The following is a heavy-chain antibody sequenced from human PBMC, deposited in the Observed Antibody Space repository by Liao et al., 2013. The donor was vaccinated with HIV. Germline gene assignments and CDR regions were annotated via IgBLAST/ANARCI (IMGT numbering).Heavy chain of an antibody. Sequence: QVQLQQWGAGLLKPSETLSLTCAVYGGSFSGYYWSWIRQPPGKGLEWIGEINHSGSTNYNPSLKSRVTISVDTSKNQFSLKLSSVTAADTAVYYCARDEGENFGMDVWGKGTTVTVSA. V-gene: IGHV4-34*01. CDR3: ARDEGENFGMDV. CDR1: GGSFSGYY. D-gene: IGHD3-10*01. CDR2: INHSGST. J-gene: IGHJ6*04.